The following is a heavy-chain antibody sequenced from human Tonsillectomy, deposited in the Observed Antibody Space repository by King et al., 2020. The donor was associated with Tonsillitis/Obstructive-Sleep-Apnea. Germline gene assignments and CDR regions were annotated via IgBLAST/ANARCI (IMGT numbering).Heavy chain of an antibody. CDR1: GGPISSYY. J-gene: IGHJ4*02. CDR3: ARHGCGGDCYASN. Sequence: VQLQESRPGLVKPSETLSLTCTVSGGPISSYYWSWLRQPPGKGLEWIGYIYYSGSTNYNPSLKSRVTISVDTSKSQFSLKLSSVTAADTAVYYCARHGCGGDCYASNCGQGTLVTVSS. D-gene: IGHD2-21*01. V-gene: IGHV4-59*08. CDR2: IYYSGST.